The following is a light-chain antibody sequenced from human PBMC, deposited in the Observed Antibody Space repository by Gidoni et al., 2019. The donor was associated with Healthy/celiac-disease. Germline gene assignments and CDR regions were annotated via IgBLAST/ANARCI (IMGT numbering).Light chain of an antibody. Sequence: QSSLTQPASVSGSTGQSLTISCTGTSSDVGSYNLVSWDQQHPGKAPKLMIYEGSKRPSGVSTRFSGSKSGNTASLTISGLQAEDEADYYCCSYAGSSAPVFGGGTKLTVL. CDR1: SSDVGSYNL. V-gene: IGLV2-23*01. CDR3: CSYAGSSAPV. J-gene: IGLJ2*01. CDR2: EGS.